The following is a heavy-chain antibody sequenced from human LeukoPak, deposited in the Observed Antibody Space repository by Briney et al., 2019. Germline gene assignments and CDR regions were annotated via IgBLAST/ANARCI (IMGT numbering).Heavy chain of an antibody. Sequence: GGSLRLSCAASGFTFSSYSMNWARQAPGKGLEWVSSISSSSSYIYYADSVKGRFTISRDNAKNSLYLQMNSLRAEDTAVYYCARGGYCSSTSCPPVGWFDPWGQGTLVTVSS. D-gene: IGHD2-2*01. J-gene: IGHJ5*02. V-gene: IGHV3-21*01. CDR3: ARGGYCSSTSCPPVGWFDP. CDR1: GFTFSSYS. CDR2: ISSSSSYI.